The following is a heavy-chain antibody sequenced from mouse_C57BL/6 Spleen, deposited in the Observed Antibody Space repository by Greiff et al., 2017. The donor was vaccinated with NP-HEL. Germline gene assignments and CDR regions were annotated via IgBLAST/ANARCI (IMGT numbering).Heavy chain of an antibody. CDR1: GYAFSSSW. V-gene: IGHV1-82*01. CDR3: AMGLPCAY. J-gene: IGHJ3*01. D-gene: IGHD5-5*01. CDR2: IYPGDGDT. Sequence: QVQLQQSGPELVKPGASVKISCKASGYAFSSSWMNWVKQRPGKGLEWIGRIYPGDGDTNYNGKFKGKATLTADKSSSTAYMQLSSLTSEDSAVYFCAMGLPCAYWGQGTLVTVSA.